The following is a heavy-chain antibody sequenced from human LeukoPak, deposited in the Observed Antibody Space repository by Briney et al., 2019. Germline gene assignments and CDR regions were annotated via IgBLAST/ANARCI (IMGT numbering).Heavy chain of an antibody. V-gene: IGHV4-34*01. CDR3: ARGCGNRGGGSCYGSWFDP. CDR1: GGSFSGYY. Sequence: PSETLSLTCAVYGGSFSGYYWSWIRQPPGKGVEWLGEINHSGSTNYNPSLKSRVTISVDTSKNQFSLKLSSVTAADTAVYYCARGCGNRGGGSCYGSWFDPWGQGTLVTVSS. CDR2: INHSGST. D-gene: IGHD2-15*01. J-gene: IGHJ5*02.